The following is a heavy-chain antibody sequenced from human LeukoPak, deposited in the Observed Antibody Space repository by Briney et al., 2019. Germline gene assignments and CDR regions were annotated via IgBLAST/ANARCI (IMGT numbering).Heavy chain of an antibody. CDR1: RYTFTGYY. CDR3: ARGITENL. D-gene: IGHD1-20*01. CDR2: INPKSGAT. V-gene: IGHV1-2*02. J-gene: IGHJ4*02. Sequence: ASVKVSCKASRYTFTGYYIHWVHQAPGQGLEWMGWINPKSGATNYAQNFQGRVTMTRDTSISTAYMELSRLRSDDTAVYYCARGITENLWGQGTLVTVSS.